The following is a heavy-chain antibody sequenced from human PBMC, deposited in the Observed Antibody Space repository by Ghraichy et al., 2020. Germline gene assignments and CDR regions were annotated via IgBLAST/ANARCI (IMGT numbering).Heavy chain of an antibody. V-gene: IGHV3-7*01. D-gene: IGHD1-26*01. CDR3: AIDSTSSGSYYGVGAFDI. J-gene: IGHJ3*02. Sequence: GGSLRLSCAASGFTFSSYWMSWVRQAPGKGLEWVANIKQDGSEKYYVDSVKGRFTISRDNAKNSLYLQMNSLRAEDTAVYYCAIDSTSSGSYYGVGAFDIWGQGRMVTVSS. CDR1: GFTFSSYW. CDR2: IKQDGSEK.